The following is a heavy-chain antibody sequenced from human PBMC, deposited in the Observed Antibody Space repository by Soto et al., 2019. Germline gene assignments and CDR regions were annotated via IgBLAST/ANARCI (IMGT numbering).Heavy chain of an antibody. Sequence: SETLSLTCNVSNSPISDFYWSWFRQPPGQGLEWVGYIYYTGTTTYNPSLRSRVDISIDASKSQFSLDLRSVTAADTAVYYCARLGGYYQAFDSWGHGALVTVSS. CDR2: IYYTGTT. J-gene: IGHJ4*01. CDR3: ARLGGYYQAFDS. V-gene: IGHV4-59*08. D-gene: IGHD3-22*01. CDR1: NSPISDFY.